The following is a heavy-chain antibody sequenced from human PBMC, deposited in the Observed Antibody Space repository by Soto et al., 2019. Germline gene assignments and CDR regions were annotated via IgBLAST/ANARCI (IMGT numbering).Heavy chain of an antibody. V-gene: IGHV4-39*01. CDR3: ARPEGGYGSGYSWFDP. CDR1: GRSISEINSY. Sequence: SETLSLTYSVSGRSISEINSYWGWIRQTPGEGLEWIGTIHHTGSTYYNPSLKSRVIISLDTSKNQFSLKLSSVTAADTALYYCARPEGGYGSGYSWFDPWGQGTRVTVSS. J-gene: IGHJ5*02. CDR2: IHHTGST. D-gene: IGHD5-12*01.